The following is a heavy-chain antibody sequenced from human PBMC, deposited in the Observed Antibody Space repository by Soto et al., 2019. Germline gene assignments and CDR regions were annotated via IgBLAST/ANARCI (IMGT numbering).Heavy chain of an antibody. CDR1: GGSVSSNSAA. J-gene: IGHJ4*02. V-gene: IGHV6-1*01. CDR3: AMPLYYYNSSCYYYFEY. Sequence: PSQTLSLTCAISGGSVSSNSAAWNWIRQSTSRGLEWLGRTYDRSKWYNDYAVSVKRRITINPDTSKNQFSLQLKSVTPEDTAVYYCAMPLYYYNSSCYYYFEYWGKGTLVTVFS. D-gene: IGHD3-22*01. CDR2: TYDRSKWYN.